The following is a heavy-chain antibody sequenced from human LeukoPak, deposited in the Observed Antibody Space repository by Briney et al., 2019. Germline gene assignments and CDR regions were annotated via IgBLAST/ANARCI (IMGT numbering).Heavy chain of an antibody. Sequence: GASVKVSCKASGYTFTSYGISWVRQAPGQGLEWMGWISAYNGNTNYAQKLQGRVTMTTDTSTSTAYMELRSLRSDDTAVYYCARDSRYSSSWYGINNWFDPWGQGTLVTVSP. CDR2: ISAYNGNT. CDR3: ARDSRYSSSWYGINNWFDP. V-gene: IGHV1-18*01. D-gene: IGHD6-13*01. CDR1: GYTFTSYG. J-gene: IGHJ5*02.